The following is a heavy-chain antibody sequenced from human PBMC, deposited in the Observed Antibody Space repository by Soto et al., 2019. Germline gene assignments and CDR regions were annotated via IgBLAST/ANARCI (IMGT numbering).Heavy chain of an antibody. Sequence: PGGSLRLSCAASGFTFSSYAMSWVRQAPGKGLEWVSYISSSSSTIYYADSVKGRFTISRDNAKNSLYLQMNSLRDEDTAVYYCARDYCSSSLDWFDPWGQGTLVTVSS. D-gene: IGHD6-13*01. CDR3: ARDYCSSSLDWFDP. CDR1: GFTFSSYA. J-gene: IGHJ5*02. V-gene: IGHV3-48*02. CDR2: ISSSSSTI.